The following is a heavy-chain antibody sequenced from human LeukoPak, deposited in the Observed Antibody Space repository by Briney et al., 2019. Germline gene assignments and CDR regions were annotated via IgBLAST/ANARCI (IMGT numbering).Heavy chain of an antibody. V-gene: IGHV4-39*01. J-gene: IGHJ4*02. D-gene: IGHD6-6*01. CDR3: ARPSIAARDFDY. CDR2: IYYSGNT. CDR1: GGSISSSSYY. Sequence: PSETLSLTCTVSGGSISSSSYYWGWIRLPPGKGLEWVGSIYYSGNTYYNPSLKSRVTISVDTSKNQFSLKLSSVTAADTAVYYCARPSIAARDFDYWGQGTLVTVSS.